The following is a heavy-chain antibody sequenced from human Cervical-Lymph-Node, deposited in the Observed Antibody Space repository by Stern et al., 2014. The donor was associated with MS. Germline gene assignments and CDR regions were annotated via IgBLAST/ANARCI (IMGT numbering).Heavy chain of an antibody. CDR2: FDPEDGET. D-gene: IGHD3-3*01. Sequence: QDQLVQSGAEVKKPGASVKVSCKVSGYTLTELSMHWVRQAPGKGLEWMGGFDPEDGETIYAQKFQGRVTMTEDTTSDTEYRKHCSLRSEDTAVYYCATDRDDFRSGYSAPTKGYGLDVWGQGTTVTVPS. CDR3: ATDRDDFRSGYSAPTKGYGLDV. J-gene: IGHJ6*02. V-gene: IGHV1-24*01. CDR1: GYTLTELS.